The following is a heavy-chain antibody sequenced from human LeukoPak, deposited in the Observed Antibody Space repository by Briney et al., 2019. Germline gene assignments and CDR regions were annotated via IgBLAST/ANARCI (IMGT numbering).Heavy chain of an antibody. D-gene: IGHD4-17*01. V-gene: IGHV4-59*11. J-gene: IGHJ3*02. CDR3: ARDLVTVTKGFDI. CDR2: ISYIGST. CDR1: GDSFSSHY. Sequence: SETLSLTCVVSGDSFSSHYWTWIRQSRGKGLEWIGYISYIGSTNYNPSLKSRVTISIDTSKNQFSLKLRSVTAADTAVYYCARDLVTVTKGFDIWGQGTMVSVSS.